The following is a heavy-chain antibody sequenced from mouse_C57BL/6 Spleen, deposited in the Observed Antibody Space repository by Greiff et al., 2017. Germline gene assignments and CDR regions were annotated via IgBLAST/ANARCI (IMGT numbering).Heavy chain of an antibody. J-gene: IGHJ3*01. CDR3: TRGGGTSFAY. CDR2: ISSGGGCI. Sequence: EVQVVESGAGLVKPGGSLKLSCAASGFTFSSYAMSWVRQTPEKRLEWVAYISSGGGCIYYADTVKGRFTISRDNARNTLYLQMSSLKSEDTAMYYCTRGGGTSFAYWGQGTLVTVSA. D-gene: IGHD5-1*01. CDR1: GFTFSSYA. V-gene: IGHV5-9-1*02.